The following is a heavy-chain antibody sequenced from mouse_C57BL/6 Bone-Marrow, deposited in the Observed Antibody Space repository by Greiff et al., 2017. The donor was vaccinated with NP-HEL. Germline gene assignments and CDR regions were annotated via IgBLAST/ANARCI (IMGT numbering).Heavy chain of an antibody. J-gene: IGHJ4*01. CDR2: IWSGGST. CDR1: GFSLTSYG. Sequence: VKLEESGPGLVQPSQSLSITCTVSGFSLTSYGVHWVRQSPGKGLEWLGVIWSGGSTDYNAAFISRLSISKDNSKSQVFFKMNSLQADDTAIYYCARRGSLFLYYYAMDYWGQGTSVTVSS. V-gene: IGHV2-2*01. D-gene: IGHD1-1*02. CDR3: ARRGSLFLYYYAMDY.